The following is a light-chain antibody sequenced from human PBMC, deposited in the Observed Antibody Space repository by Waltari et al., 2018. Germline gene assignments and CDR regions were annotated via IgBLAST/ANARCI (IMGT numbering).Light chain of an antibody. V-gene: IGLV2-14*03. J-gene: IGLJ1*01. CDR2: DVT. Sequence: QSALTQPASVSGSPGQSITISCTGTTSDVGTFYYVSSYQQHPGKAPKLMIYDVTKRPSGIANRFAGSKSGNTASLTISGLQAEDEADYYCSSYTTSSTVYVFGTGTKVTVL. CDR1: TSDVGTFYY. CDR3: SSYTTSSTVYV.